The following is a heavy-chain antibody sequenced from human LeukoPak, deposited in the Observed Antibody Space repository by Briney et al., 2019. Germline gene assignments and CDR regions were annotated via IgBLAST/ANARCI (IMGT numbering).Heavy chain of an antibody. CDR3: AKQYLFRYCDY. V-gene: IGHV3-23*01. D-gene: IGHD2-21*01. CDR1: GLTLSSYD. Sequence: PGGSLRLSCAASGLTLSSYDMSWVRQAPGKGLEWVSVISVSGGSIYYADSVEGRFTISRDNSKNTLYLQMNSLRAEDTAVYYCAKQYLFRYCDYWGQGTLVTVSS. J-gene: IGHJ4*02. CDR2: ISVSGGSI.